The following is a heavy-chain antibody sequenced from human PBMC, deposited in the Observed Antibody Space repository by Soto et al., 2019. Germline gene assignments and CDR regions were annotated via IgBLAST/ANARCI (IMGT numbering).Heavy chain of an antibody. CDR3: ARDTPISSSWYVSSGWDPTFYYYYGMDV. J-gene: IGHJ6*02. Sequence: GGSLRLSCAASGFTFSSYAMHWVRQAPGKGLEWVAVISYDGSNKYYADSVKGRFTISRDNSKNTLYLQMNSLRAEDTAVYYCARDTPISSSWYVSSGWDPTFYYYYGMDVWGQGTTVTVSS. CDR1: GFTFSSYA. V-gene: IGHV3-30-3*01. CDR2: ISYDGSNK. D-gene: IGHD6-13*01.